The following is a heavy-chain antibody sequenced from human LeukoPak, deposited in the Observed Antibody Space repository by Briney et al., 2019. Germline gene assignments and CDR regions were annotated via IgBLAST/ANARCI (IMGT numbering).Heavy chain of an antibody. D-gene: IGHD2-8*01. V-gene: IGHV4-34*01. CDR1: GGSFSGYY. Sequence: SETLSLTCAVYGGSFSGYYWSWIRQPPGKGLEWIGEINHSGSTNYNPSLKSRVTISVDTSKNQFSLKLSSVTAADTAVYYCARDDVGYCTNGVCYTRADYWGQGTLVTVSS. CDR3: ARDDVGYCTNGVCYTRADY. CDR2: INHSGST. J-gene: IGHJ4*02.